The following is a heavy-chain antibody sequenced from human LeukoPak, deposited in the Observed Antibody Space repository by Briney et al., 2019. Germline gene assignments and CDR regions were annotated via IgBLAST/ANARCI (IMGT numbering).Heavy chain of an antibody. J-gene: IGHJ6*04. V-gene: IGHV3-48*01. CDR2: ITSSSSTI. CDR3: ARSWRGYSYGPSGMDV. Sequence: GGSLRLSCAASGFTFTSYSMNWVRQAPGKGLEWVSYITSSSSTIDYADSVQGRFTISRDNAKNSLYLQMNSLRAEDTAVYYCARSWRGYSYGPSGMDVWGKGTTVTISS. D-gene: IGHD5-18*01. CDR1: GFTFTSYS.